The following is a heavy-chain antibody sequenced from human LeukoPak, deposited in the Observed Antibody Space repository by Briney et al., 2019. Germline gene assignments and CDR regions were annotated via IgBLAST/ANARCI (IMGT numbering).Heavy chain of an antibody. CDR1: GYTFTSYD. D-gene: IGHD6-13*01. CDR3: ATSYSSSWNPRFDP. CDR2: MNPNSGST. Sequence: ASVKVPCKTSGYTFTSYDINWVRQATGKGLEWMGWMNPNSGSTDYAQKFQGRVTMTRNTSITTAYMELSSLRSEDTAVYYCATSYSSSWNPRFDPWGQGTLVTVSS. V-gene: IGHV1-8*01. J-gene: IGHJ5*02.